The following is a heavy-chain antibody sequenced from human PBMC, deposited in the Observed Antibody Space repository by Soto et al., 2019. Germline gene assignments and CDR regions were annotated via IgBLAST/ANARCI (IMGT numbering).Heavy chain of an antibody. CDR2: IYYSGST. D-gene: IGHD2-15*01. V-gene: IGHV4-30-4*01. CDR3: ARSGGYCSGGSCSTDS. J-gene: IGHJ4*02. CDR1: GGSISSGDYY. Sequence: QVQLQESGPGLVKPSQTLSLTCTVSGGSISSGDYYWSWIRQPPGQGLEWIGYIYYSGSTYYNPSLKSRVTLSVDPSKNQFSLKLSSVTAADTAGYYCARSGGYCSGGSCSTDSWGQGTLVTVSS.